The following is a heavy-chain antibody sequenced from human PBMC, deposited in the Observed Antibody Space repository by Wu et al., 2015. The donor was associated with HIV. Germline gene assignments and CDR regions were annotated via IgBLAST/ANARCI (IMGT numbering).Heavy chain of an antibody. CDR1: GYTFTGYY. V-gene: IGHV1-2*02. D-gene: IGHD6-19*01. Sequence: QVQLVQSGAEVKKPGASVKVSCKASGYTFTGYYMHWVRQAPGQGLEWMGWINPSSGGTNYAQKFQGRVTMTRDTSISTAYMELDSLKYEDTATYFCVRMRSSGWPIDSWGQGTLVTVSS. J-gene: IGHJ4*02. CDR2: INPSSGGT. CDR3: VRMRSSGWPIDS.